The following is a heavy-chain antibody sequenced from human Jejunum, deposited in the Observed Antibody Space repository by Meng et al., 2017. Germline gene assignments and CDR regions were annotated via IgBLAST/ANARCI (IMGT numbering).Heavy chain of an antibody. CDR3: AIGAFTGESECFDI. D-gene: IGHD7-27*01. V-gene: IGHV3-15*01. J-gene: IGHJ3*02. CDR1: RFTFSDAW. CDR2: IKTKTYGETT. Sequence: GESLKISCAASRFTFSDAWMSWVRQAPGKGLEWVGRIKTKTYGETTDYAAPVKGRFTISRDDSQKILYLQMNSLKTEDTAVYYCAIGAFTGESECFDIWGQGTMVTVSS.